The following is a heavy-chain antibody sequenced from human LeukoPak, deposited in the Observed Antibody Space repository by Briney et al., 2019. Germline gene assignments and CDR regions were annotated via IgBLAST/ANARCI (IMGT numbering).Heavy chain of an antibody. D-gene: IGHD4-23*01. J-gene: IGHJ6*02. CDR3: ATAPTTVVTPGYYYYYGMDV. CDR2: FDPEDGET. V-gene: IGHV1-24*01. Sequence: ASVKVSCKVSGYTLTELSMHWVRQAPGKGLEWMGGFDPEDGETIYAQKFQGRVTMNKDTSTDTVYMEMSRLRYEETAVYYCATAPTTVVTPGYYYYYGMDVWGQGTTVTVSS. CDR1: GYTLTELS.